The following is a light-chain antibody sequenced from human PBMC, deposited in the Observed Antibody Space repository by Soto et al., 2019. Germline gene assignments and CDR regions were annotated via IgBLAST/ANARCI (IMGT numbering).Light chain of an antibody. V-gene: IGLV2-14*03. Sequence: QSVLTQPASVSGSPGQSITISCTGTSSDVGAYDYVSWYQQHPGKAPKVMIYDVTYRSSGVSDRFSGSKSGNTVSLTISGLQAEDEADYYCYSYTSSSLYVFGAGTKVTVL. J-gene: IGLJ1*01. CDR2: DVT. CDR1: SSDVGAYDY. CDR3: YSYTSSSLYV.